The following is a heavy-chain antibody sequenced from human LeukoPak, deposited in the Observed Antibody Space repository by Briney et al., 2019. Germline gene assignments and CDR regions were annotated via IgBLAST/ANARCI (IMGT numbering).Heavy chain of an antibody. J-gene: IGHJ6*02. D-gene: IGHD2/OR15-2a*01. V-gene: IGHV1-24*01. CDR3: ATDRGAVIQDYYYGMDV. CDR2: FDPEDGET. CDR1: GYTLTELS. Sequence: ASVKVSCKVSGYTLTELSMHWVRQAPGKGLEWMGGFDPEDGETIYAQKFQGRVTMTEDTSTDTAYMELSSLRSEDTAVYYCATDRGAVIQDYYYGMDVWGQGTTVTVSS.